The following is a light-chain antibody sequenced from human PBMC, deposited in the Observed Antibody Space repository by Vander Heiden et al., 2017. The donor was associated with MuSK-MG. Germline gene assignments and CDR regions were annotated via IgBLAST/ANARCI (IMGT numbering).Light chain of an antibody. V-gene: IGKV1-27*01. Sequence: EIQMTQSPSSLSASVGDRVTITCRASQGINNYLAVFQQKPGKVPKLLIYAASTLQSGVPSRFSGSGSGTEFTLTISSLQSEDLGTYYWQKEDNAPRTFGQGTKVEIK. CDR3: QKEDNAPRT. CDR2: AAS. CDR1: QGINNY. J-gene: IGKJ1*01.